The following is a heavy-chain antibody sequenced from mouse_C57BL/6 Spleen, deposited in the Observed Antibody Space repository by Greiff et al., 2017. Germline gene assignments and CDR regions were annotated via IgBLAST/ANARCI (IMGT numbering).Heavy chain of an antibody. CDR1: GYTFTDYE. CDR2: IDPETGGT. V-gene: IGHV1-15*01. D-gene: IGHD2-4*01. J-gene: IGHJ4*01. CDR3: TRWRIYYDYERAYYAMDY. Sequence: QVQLQQSGAELVRPGASVTLSCKASGYTFTDYEMHWVKQTPVHGLEWIGAIDPETGGTAYNQKFKGKAILTADKSSSTAYMELRSLTSEDSAVYYCTRWRIYYDYERAYYAMDYWGQGTSVTVSS.